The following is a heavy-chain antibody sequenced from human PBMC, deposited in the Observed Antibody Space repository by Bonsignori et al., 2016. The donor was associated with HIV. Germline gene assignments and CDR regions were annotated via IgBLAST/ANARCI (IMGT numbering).Heavy chain of an antibody. D-gene: IGHD3-9*01. CDR2: IFYNGTT. CDR3: ARAKYYDILTGYNWFDP. J-gene: IGHJ5*02. Sequence: RQAPGKGLEWLGYIFYNGTTSYSPSLKTRLSMSVDTSGNRFSLKLNSVTAADTAVYYCARAKYYDILTGYNWFDPWGQGTLVTVSS. V-gene: IGHV4-30-4*01.